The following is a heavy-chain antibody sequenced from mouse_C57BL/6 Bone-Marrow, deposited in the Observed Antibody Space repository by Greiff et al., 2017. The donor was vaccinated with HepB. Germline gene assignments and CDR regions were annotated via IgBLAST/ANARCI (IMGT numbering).Heavy chain of an antibody. J-gene: IGHJ4*01. V-gene: IGHV1-69*01. CDR2: IDPSDSYT. CDR1: GYTFTSYW. D-gene: IGHD2-5*01. CDR3: ARKGAYYSNYEDYAMDY. Sequence: QVQLKQPGAELVMPGASVKLSCKASGYTFTSYWMHWVKQRPGQGLEWIGEIDPSDSYTNYNQKFKGKSTLTVDKSSSTAYMQLSSLTSEDSAVYYCARKGAYYSNYEDYAMDYWGQGTSVTVSS.